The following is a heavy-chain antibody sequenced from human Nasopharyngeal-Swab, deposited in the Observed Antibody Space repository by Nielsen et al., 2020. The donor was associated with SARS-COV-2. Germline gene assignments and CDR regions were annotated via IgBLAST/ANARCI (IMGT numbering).Heavy chain of an antibody. J-gene: IGHJ5*02. CDR3: ARHGGFCSSTNCYGGWFDP. Sequence: GESLKISCQGSGYTFSSYWIAWVRQMPGKGLEWLGMLYPSDSDTRYSPYFQGQVTMSADKSINTAYLHWSSLKASDTAMYYCARHGGFCSSTNCYGGWFDPWGQGTQVIVSS. D-gene: IGHD2-2*01. CDR2: LYPSDSDT. CDR1: GYTFSSYW. V-gene: IGHV5-51*01.